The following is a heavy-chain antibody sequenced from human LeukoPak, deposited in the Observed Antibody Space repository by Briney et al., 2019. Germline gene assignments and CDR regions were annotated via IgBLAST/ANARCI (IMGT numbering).Heavy chain of an antibody. D-gene: IGHD4-11*01. CDR2: ISAYNGNT. V-gene: IGHV1-18*01. J-gene: IGHJ4*02. CDR1: GYTFTSYG. Sequence: ASVKVSCKASGYTFTSYGISWVRQAPGQGLEWMGWISAYNGNTNYAQKLQGRVTMTTDTSTSTAYMELRSLRSDGTAVYYCARDREDYSNYNFDYWGQGTLVTVSS. CDR3: ARDREDYSNYNFDY.